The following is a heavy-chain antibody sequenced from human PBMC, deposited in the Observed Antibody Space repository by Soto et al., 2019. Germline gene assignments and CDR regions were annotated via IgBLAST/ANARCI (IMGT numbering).Heavy chain of an antibody. J-gene: IGHJ4*02. Sequence: QVQLVQSGAEVKKPGSSVKVSCKASGGTFSSYAISWVRQAPGQGLEWMGGIIPIFGTTNYAQKFQGRVTITADESTSTAYMELSSLRSEDTAVYYCASSVRTNGVWGHGDYWGQGTLVTVSS. D-gene: IGHD2-8*01. V-gene: IGHV1-69*01. CDR2: IIPIFGTT. CDR1: GGTFSSYA. CDR3: ASSVRTNGVWGHGDY.